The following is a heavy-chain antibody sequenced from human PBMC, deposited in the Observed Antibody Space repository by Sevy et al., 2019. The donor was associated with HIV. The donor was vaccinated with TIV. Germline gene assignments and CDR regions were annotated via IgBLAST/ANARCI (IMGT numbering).Heavy chain of an antibody. D-gene: IGHD4-17*01. CDR3: TRGRRVYADYGVDY. Sequence: GGSLRLSCTASGFTFGEYSMSWFRQAPGKGLEWVSFIRSGVYGGTTEYAASVKGRFTISRDDSTSIAYLQMSSLKTEDTAVYYCTRGRRVYADYGVDYWGQGTLVTVSS. J-gene: IGHJ4*02. CDR1: GFTFGEYS. V-gene: IGHV3-49*03. CDR2: IRSGVYGGTT.